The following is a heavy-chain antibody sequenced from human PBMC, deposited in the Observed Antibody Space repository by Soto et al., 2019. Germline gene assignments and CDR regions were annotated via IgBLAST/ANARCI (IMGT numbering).Heavy chain of an antibody. CDR2: ISYDGSNK. CDR1: GFTFSSYA. CDR3: ARRASGGYSYGWLRYRLAV. D-gene: IGHD5-18*01. J-gene: IGHJ6*02. V-gene: IGHV3-30-3*01. Sequence: PGGSLRLSCAASGFTFSSYAMHWVRQAPGKGLEWVAVISYDGSNKYYADSVKGRFTISRDNSKNTLYLQMNSLRAEDTAVYYCARRASGGYSYGWLRYRLAVWGQGTTVTVSS.